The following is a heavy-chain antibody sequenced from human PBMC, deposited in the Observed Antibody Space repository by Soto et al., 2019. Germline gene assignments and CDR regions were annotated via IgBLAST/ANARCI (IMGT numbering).Heavy chain of an antibody. V-gene: IGHV3-23*01. CDR1: GFTFSSYA. J-gene: IGHJ4*02. D-gene: IGHD3-3*01. CDR3: AKGDTDFWRNTPIDY. CDR2: ISGSGGST. Sequence: GGSLRLSCAASGFTFSSYAMSWVRQAPGKGLEWVSAISGSGGSTYYADSVKGRFTISRDNSKNTLYLQMNSLRAEDTAVYYCAKGDTDFWRNTPIDYWGQGTLVTVSS.